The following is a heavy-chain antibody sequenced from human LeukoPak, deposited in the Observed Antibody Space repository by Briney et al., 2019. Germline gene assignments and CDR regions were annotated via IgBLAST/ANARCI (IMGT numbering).Heavy chain of an antibody. CDR2: INHSGST. Sequence: SETLSLTCAVYGGSFSGYYWSWIRQPPGKGLEWIGEINHSGSTNYNPSLKSRVTISVDTSKNQFSLKLSSVTAADTAVYYCARRTYYYDGSGYSTYYYYYYMDVWGKGTTVTVSS. D-gene: IGHD3-22*01. CDR1: GGSFSGYY. V-gene: IGHV4-34*01. CDR3: ARRTYYYDGSGYSTYYYYYYMDV. J-gene: IGHJ6*03.